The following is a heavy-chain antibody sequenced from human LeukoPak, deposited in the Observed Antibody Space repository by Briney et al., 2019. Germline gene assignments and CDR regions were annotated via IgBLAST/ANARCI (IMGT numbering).Heavy chain of an antibody. D-gene: IGHD2-2*01. CDR3: ARWFCISNTCYHMDV. J-gene: IGHJ6*03. CDR2: IHYSGST. CDR1: GGSISSYY. V-gene: IGHV4-59*01. Sequence: PSETLSLTCTVSGGSISSYYWSWVRQPPGKGLEWIGYIHYSGSTSHNPSLKSRLTLSVDTSKKQVSLKLSSVTAADTAVCYCARWFCISNTCYHMDVWGQGTTVTVSS.